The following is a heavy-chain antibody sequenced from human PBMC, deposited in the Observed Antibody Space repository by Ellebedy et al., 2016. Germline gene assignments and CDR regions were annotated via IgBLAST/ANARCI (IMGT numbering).Heavy chain of an antibody. CDR2: INHSGST. V-gene: IGHV4-34*01. CDR1: GGSFSGYY. Sequence: GSLRLSXAVYGGSFSGYYWSWIRQPPGKGLEWIGEINHSGSTNYNPSLKSRVTISVDTSKNQFSLKLSSVTAADTAVYYCARVRIAARKLVDYWGQGTLVTVSS. CDR3: ARVRIAARKLVDY. J-gene: IGHJ4*02. D-gene: IGHD6-6*01.